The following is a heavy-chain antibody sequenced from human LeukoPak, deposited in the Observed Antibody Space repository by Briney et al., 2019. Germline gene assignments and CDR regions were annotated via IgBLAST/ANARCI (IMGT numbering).Heavy chain of an antibody. CDR3: ARDGGYASGSYYFDY. J-gene: IGHJ4*02. CDR1: GGSISSGGYY. Sequence: SETLSLTCAVSGGSISSGGYYWSWIRQHPGKGLEWIGYIYYSGTTYYNPSLKSRVTMSVDTSKNQFSLKLSSVTAADTAVYYCARDGGYASGSYYFDYWGQGTLVTVSS. D-gene: IGHD3-10*01. V-gene: IGHV4-31*11. CDR2: IYYSGTT.